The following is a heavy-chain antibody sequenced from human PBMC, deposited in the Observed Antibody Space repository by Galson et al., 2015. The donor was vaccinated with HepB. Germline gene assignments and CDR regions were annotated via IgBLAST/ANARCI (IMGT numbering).Heavy chain of an antibody. CDR1: GYSFTSYY. CDR2: INPSGGST. J-gene: IGHJ6*02. CDR3: ASQILILYGMDV. Sequence: SVKVSCKASGYSFTSYYMQRVRQAPGQGLEWMGIINPSGGSTTYAQKFQGRVTMTRDTSTSTVYMELSSLRSEDTAVYYCASQILILYGMDVWGQGTTVTVS. V-gene: IGHV1-46*01.